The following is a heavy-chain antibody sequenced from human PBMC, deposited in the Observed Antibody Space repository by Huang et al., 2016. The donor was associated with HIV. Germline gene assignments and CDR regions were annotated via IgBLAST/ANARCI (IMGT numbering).Heavy chain of an antibody. CDR1: GFTFSSYW. Sequence: EVQLVESGGGLVQPGGSLRLSCAASGFTFSSYWMHWFRQAPGKGLVWVSRISSDGSSPGDSDSVKGLFTISRDNAKNTLYLQMNSLRAEDTAVYYCVRDPRIQSWLNYFDYWGQGTLVSVSS. D-gene: IGHD3-22*01. CDR2: ISSDGSSP. CDR3: VRDPRIQSWLNYFDY. V-gene: IGHV3-74*01. J-gene: IGHJ4*02.